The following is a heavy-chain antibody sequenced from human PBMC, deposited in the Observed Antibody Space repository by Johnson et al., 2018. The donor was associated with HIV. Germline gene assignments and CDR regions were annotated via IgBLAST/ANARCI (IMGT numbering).Heavy chain of an antibody. CDR1: GFTFNSHA. J-gene: IGHJ3*02. CDR2: ISNDGSNK. D-gene: IGHD6-6*01. V-gene: IGHV3-30*03. CDR3: ATSQSGAFDI. Sequence: VQLVESGGGVVQPGRSLRLSCAASGFTFNSHAMDWVRQAPGKGLEWVAVISNDGSNKQYVESVKGRFTISRDNSKKMVNLQMNSLRAEDTAVYYCATSQSGAFDIWGQGTKVTVSS.